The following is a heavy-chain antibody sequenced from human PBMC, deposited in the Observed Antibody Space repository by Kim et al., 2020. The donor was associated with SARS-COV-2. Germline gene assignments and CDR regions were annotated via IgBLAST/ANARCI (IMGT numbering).Heavy chain of an antibody. J-gene: IGHJ6*02. V-gene: IGHV1-46*01. CDR1: GYTFTSYY. D-gene: IGHD3-10*01. Sequence: ASVKVSCKASGYTFTSYYMHWVRQAPGQGLEWMGIINPSGGSTSYAQKFQGRVTMTRDTSTSTVYMELSSLRSEDTAVYYCARSQFTMVQGVISYYYGMDVWGQGTTVTVSS. CDR3: ARSQFTMVQGVISYYYGMDV. CDR2: INPSGGST.